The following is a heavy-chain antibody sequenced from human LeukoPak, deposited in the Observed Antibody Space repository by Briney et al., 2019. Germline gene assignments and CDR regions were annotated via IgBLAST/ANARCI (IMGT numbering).Heavy chain of an antibody. D-gene: IGHD1-26*01. CDR1: GFTFDDYG. Sequence: PGGSLRLSCAASGFTFDDYGLSWVRQAPGKGLEWVSGINWNGGSTGYADSVKGRFTISRDNAKNSLYLQMNSLRAEDTAMYYCARDAGAGWELLGRNDYWGQGTLVTVSS. CDR2: INWNGGST. CDR3: ARDAGAGWELLGRNDY. V-gene: IGHV3-20*04. J-gene: IGHJ4*02.